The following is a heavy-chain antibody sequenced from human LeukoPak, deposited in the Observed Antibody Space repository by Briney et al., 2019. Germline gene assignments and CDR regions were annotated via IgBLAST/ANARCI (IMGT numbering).Heavy chain of an antibody. Sequence: PGGSLRLSCAASGFTFSSYEMTWVRQAPGKGLEWVSYISSGDRTKYYADSVKGRFTISRDNPKNTLSLQMNSLRAEDTAVYYCAKGSAYADFWGQGTLVTVSS. CDR2: ISSGDRTK. V-gene: IGHV3-48*03. CDR1: GFTFSSYE. J-gene: IGHJ4*02. CDR3: AKGSAYADF. D-gene: IGHD3-3*01.